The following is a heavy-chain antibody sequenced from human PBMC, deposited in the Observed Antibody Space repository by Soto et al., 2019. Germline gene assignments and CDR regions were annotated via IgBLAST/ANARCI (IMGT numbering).Heavy chain of an antibody. CDR1: GGSISSYY. D-gene: IGHD3-22*01. V-gene: IGHV4-59*01. CDR3: ARGGKYYYDSSGYYWSALYYYGMDV. CDR2: IYYSGST. J-gene: IGHJ6*02. Sequence: SETLSLTCTVSGGSISSYYWSWIRQPPGKGLELIGYIYYSGSTNYNPSLKSRVTISVDTSKNQFSLKLSSVTAADTAVYYCARGGKYYYDSSGYYWSALYYYGMDVWGQGTTVTVSS.